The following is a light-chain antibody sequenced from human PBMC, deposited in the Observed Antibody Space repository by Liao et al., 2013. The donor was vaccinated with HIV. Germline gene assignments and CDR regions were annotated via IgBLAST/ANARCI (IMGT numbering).Light chain of an antibody. CDR2: YDS. CDR3: QAWDSSTGHVV. V-gene: IGLV3-21*01. J-gene: IGLJ2*01. Sequence: SYELTQPPSVSVAPGKTARITCGGNNIGSKSVHWYQQKPGQAPVLVIYYDSDRPSGIPERFSGSNSGNTATLTISGTQAMDEADYYCQAWDSSTGHVVFGGGTKLTVL. CDR1: NIGSKS.